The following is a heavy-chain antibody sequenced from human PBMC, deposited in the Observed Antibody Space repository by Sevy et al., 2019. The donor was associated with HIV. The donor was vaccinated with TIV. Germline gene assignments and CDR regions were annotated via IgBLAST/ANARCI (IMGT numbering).Heavy chain of an antibody. CDR1: GFTFSSYS. Sequence: GGSLRLSCAASGFTFSSYSMNWVRQAPGKGLEWVSSISSSSSYIYYADSVKGRFTISRDNAKNSLYLQMNSLRAEDTAVYYCARDELEVGFVANWFDPWGQGTLVTVSS. V-gene: IGHV3-21*01. CDR3: ARDELEVGFVANWFDP. J-gene: IGHJ5*02. CDR2: ISSSSSYI. D-gene: IGHD1-1*01.